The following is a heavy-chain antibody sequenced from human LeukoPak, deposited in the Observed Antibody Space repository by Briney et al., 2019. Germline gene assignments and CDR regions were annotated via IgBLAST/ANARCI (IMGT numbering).Heavy chain of an antibody. J-gene: IGHJ4*02. CDR2: INSDGSST. CDR3: ARAKAAAWFYFDY. CDR1: GFTFSSYW. Sequence: GGTLRLSCAASGFTFSSYWMHWVRQAPGKGMVWVSRINSDGSSTSYADSVKGRFTISRDNTKNTLYLQMNSLRAEDTAVYYCARAKAAAWFYFDYWGQGTLVTVSS. V-gene: IGHV3-74*01. D-gene: IGHD6-13*01.